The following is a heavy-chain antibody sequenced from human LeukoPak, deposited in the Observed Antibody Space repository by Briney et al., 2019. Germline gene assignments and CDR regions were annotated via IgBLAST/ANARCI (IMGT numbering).Heavy chain of an antibody. Sequence: GGSLRLSCTASGFTFTNYWMSWVRQAPGKGLEWVAVISYDGSNKYYADSVKGRFTISRDNSKNTLYLQMNSLRAEDTAVYYCARDRIVGAGYWGQGTLVTVSS. V-gene: IGHV3-30-3*01. J-gene: IGHJ4*02. CDR3: ARDRIVGAGY. D-gene: IGHD1-26*01. CDR2: ISYDGSNK. CDR1: GFTFTNYW.